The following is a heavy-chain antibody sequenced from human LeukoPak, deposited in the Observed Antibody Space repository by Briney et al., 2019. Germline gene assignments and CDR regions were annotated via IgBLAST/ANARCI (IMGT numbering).Heavy chain of an antibody. D-gene: IGHD3-22*01. V-gene: IGHV1-8*01. Sequence: ASVKASCKASGYTFTSYDINWVRQATGQGLEWMGWMNPNSGNTGYAQKFQGRVTMTRNTSISTAYMELSSLRSEDTAVYYCARGPPRITMIVVVIPRGWFDPWGQGTLVTVSS. CDR3: ARGPPRITMIVVVIPRGWFDP. CDR1: GYTFTSYD. CDR2: MNPNSGNT. J-gene: IGHJ5*02.